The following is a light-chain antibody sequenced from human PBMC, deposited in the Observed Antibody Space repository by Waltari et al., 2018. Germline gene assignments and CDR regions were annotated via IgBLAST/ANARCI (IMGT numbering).Light chain of an antibody. CDR2: EAS. CDR3: KQDDHPPPT. Sequence: DIQMTQSRSSLSASVGVRVTITCQASQDISNYLNWYQQNPGKAPKLLIYEASNLETGVPARFSGSGSGTDFTFTISSLQAEDIATYYCKQDDHPPPTFGGGTRVEIK. V-gene: IGKV1-33*01. J-gene: IGKJ4*01. CDR1: QDISNY.